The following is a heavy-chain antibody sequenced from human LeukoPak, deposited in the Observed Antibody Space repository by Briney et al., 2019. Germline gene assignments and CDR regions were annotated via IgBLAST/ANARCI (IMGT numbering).Heavy chain of an antibody. V-gene: IGHV4-59*12. CDR3: ASDRRLGYCSGGSCYRFGFDY. D-gene: IGHD2-15*01. Sequence: SETLSLTCTVSGGSISGYYWSWIRQPPGKGLEWIGYIYYNGYTNYNPSLKSRVTISVDTSKNQFSLKLSSVTAADTAVYYCASDRRLGYCSGGSCYRFGFDYWGQGTLVTVSS. CDR2: IYYNGYT. CDR1: GGSISGYY. J-gene: IGHJ4*02.